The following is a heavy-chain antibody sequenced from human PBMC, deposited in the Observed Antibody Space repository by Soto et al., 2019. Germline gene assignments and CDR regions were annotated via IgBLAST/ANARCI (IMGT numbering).Heavy chain of an antibody. CDR1: GFIFSGFP. CDR3: TRGRIPYGMDV. Sequence: VQLVESGEGFVQPGGSLRLSCAASGFIFSGFPMHWARQSPGKGLEYVSAISSAGNITFYADSVMGRFTVFRDNFKNILYLQMSSLRVEDMAVYYYTRGRIPYGMDVWGLGTTVSVS. J-gene: IGHJ6*02. CDR2: ISSAGNIT. V-gene: IGHV3-64*02.